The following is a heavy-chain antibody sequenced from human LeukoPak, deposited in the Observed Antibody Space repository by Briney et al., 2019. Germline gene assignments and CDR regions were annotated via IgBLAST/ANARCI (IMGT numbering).Heavy chain of an antibody. CDR3: AKGSVSMAGTPGDV. CDR2: ISSSSSTI. V-gene: IGHV3-48*01. J-gene: IGHJ6*02. D-gene: IGHD6-19*01. Sequence: GGSLRLSCAASGFTFSSYSMNWVRQAPGKGLEWVSYISSSSSTIYYADSVKGRFTISRDNSKNTLNSLRAEDTAIYYCAKGSVSMAGTPGDVWGQGTTVTVSS. CDR1: GFTFSSYS.